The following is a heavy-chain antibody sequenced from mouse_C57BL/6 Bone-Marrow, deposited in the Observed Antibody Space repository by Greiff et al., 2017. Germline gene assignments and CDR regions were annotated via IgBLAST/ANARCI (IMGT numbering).Heavy chain of an antibody. V-gene: IGHV1-82*01. CDR2: IYPGDGDT. CDR3: ARKGFYYGSSLAMDY. CDR1: GYAFSSSW. J-gene: IGHJ4*01. Sequence: VQLQESGPELVKPGASVKISCKASGYAFSSSWMNWVKQRPGKGLEWIGRIYPGDGDTNYNGKFKGKATLTADKSSSTAYMQLSSLTSEDSAVYFCARKGFYYGSSLAMDYWGQGTSVTVSS. D-gene: IGHD1-1*01.